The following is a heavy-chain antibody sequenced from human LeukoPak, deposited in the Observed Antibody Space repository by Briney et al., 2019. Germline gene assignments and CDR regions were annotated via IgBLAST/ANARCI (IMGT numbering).Heavy chain of an antibody. CDR1: GYTFTGYY. CDR2: INPNSGGT. V-gene: IGHV1-2*02. D-gene: IGHD3-22*01. J-gene: IGHJ4*02. Sequence: ASVKVSCKASGYTFTGYYMHWVRQAPGQGLEWMGWINPNSGGTNYAQSFQGRLTVTRDTSISTAYMELSRLRSDDTAVYYCARLFQRNELNYYDSSGYSLGYWGQGTLVTVSS. CDR3: ARLFQRNELNYYDSSGYSLGY.